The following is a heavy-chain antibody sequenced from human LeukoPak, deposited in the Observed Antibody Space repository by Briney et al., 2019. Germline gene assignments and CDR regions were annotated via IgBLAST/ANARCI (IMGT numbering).Heavy chain of an antibody. J-gene: IGHJ2*01. CDR2: INQDGREK. V-gene: IGHV3-7*01. Sequence: GGSLRLSCAASGFTFSRYWMSWVRQAPGKGLEWVANINQDGREKYYVDSVKGRFTISRDNAKNSLYLQMNSLRAEDTAVYYCAREGRKEYWYFDLWGRGTLVTVSS. CDR1: GFTFSRYW. CDR3: AREGRKEYWYFDL.